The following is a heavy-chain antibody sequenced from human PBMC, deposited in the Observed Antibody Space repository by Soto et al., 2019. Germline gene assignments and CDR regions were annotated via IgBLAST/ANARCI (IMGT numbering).Heavy chain of an antibody. V-gene: IGHV4-39*07. D-gene: IGHD2-8*01. CDR3: ARDIMGTNYYYYGMDV. CDR2: IYYSGST. J-gene: IGHJ6*02. Sequence: SETLSLTCTVSGGSISSSSYYWGWIRQPPGKGLEWIGSIYYSGSTYYNPSLKSRVTISVDTSKNQFSLKLSSVTAADTAVHYCARDIMGTNYYYYGMDVWGQGTTVTVSS. CDR1: GGSISSSSYY.